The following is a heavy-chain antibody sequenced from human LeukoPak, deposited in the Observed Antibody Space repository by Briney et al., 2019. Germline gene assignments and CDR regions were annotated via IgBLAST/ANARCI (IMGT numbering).Heavy chain of an antibody. Sequence: PSETLSLTCTVSGGSINSSSYYWGWIRQPPGKGLEWIGSIYYSGSTYYNPSLKSRVTISVDTSKNQFSLKLSSVTAADTAVYYCARSLAAIYWGQGTLVTVSS. D-gene: IGHD2-2*01. CDR3: ARSLAAIY. V-gene: IGHV4-39*01. CDR2: IYYSGST. J-gene: IGHJ4*02. CDR1: GGSINSSSYY.